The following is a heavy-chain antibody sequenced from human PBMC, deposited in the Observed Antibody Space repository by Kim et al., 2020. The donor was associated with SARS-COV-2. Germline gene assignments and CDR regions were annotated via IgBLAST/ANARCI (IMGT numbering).Heavy chain of an antibody. CDR3: ARERYYYGSGSYYRRGNW. J-gene: IGHJ5*01. CDR2: INHSGST. Sequence: SETLSLTCAVYGGSFSGYYWSWIRQPPGKGLEWIGEINHSGSTNYNPSLKSRVTISVDTSKNQFSLKLSSVTAADTAVYYCARERYYYGSGSYYRRGNW. V-gene: IGHV4-34*01. D-gene: IGHD3-10*01. CDR1: GGSFSGYY.